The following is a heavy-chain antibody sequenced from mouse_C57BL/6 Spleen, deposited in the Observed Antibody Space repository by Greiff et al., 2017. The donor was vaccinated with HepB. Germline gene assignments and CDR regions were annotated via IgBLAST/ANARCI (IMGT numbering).Heavy chain of an antibody. D-gene: IGHD2-14*01. J-gene: IGHJ1*03. CDR2: IDPSDSET. V-gene: IGHV1-52*01. CDR1: GYTFTSYW. Sequence: QVQLQQPGAELVRPGSSVKLSCKASGYTFTSYWMHWVKQRPIQGLEWIGNIDPSDSETHYNQKFKDKATLTVDNTSNTAYMQHSSLTSEDSAVYYCARIGRWYFDVWGTGTTVTVSS. CDR3: ARIGRWYFDV.